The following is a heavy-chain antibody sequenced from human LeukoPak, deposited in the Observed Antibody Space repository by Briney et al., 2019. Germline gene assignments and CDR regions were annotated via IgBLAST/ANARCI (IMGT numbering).Heavy chain of an antibody. CDR1: GFTFDDYA. CDR2: ISWNSGSI. Sequence: GGSLRLSCAAFGFTFDDYAMHWVRQAPGKGLEWVSGISWNSGSIGYADSVKGRFTISRDNAKNSLYLQMNSLRAEDTAVYYCAREGDGYFDYWGQGTLVTVSS. D-gene: IGHD5-24*01. CDR3: AREGDGYFDY. J-gene: IGHJ4*02. V-gene: IGHV3-9*01.